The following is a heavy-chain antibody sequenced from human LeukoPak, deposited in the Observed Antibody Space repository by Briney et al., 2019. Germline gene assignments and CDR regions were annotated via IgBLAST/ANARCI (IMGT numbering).Heavy chain of an antibody. CDR3: VREKWLNSEGFDF. V-gene: IGHV3-48*02. CDR1: GFSFSSYG. D-gene: IGHD5-24*01. J-gene: IGHJ4*02. CDR2: ISSSGSTI. Sequence: GGSLRLSCGASGFSFSSYGMHWVRQAPGKGLECVSYISSSGSTIYYADSVKGRFTISRDNAKSSLSLQMNSLRDEDTAVYFCVREKWLNSEGFDFWGQGTLVTVSS.